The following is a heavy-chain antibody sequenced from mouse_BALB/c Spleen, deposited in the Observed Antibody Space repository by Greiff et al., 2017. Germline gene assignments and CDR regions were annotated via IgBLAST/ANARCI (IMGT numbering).Heavy chain of an antibody. CDR2: IWGDGST. D-gene: IGHD1-1*01. J-gene: IGHJ4*01. CDR3: ARDGDYYGFAMDY. Sequence: VMLVESGPGLVAPSQSLSITCTVSGFSLTGYGVNWVRQPPGKGLEWLGMIWGDGSTYYNSALKSRLSISKDNSKSQVFLKMNSLQTDDTARYYCARDGDYYGFAMDYWGQGTSVTVSS. V-gene: IGHV2-6-7*01. CDR1: GFSLTGYG.